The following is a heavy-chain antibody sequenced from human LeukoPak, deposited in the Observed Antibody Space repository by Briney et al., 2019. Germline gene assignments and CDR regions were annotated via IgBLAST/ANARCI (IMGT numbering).Heavy chain of an antibody. Sequence: GGSLRLSCAASGFTFSNSGMSWVRQAPGKGLEWVANINQDGSEKNCVDSVKGRFTISRDNAKNSLYLQMNSLRAEDTAVYYCANNRASSDYWGQGTLVTVSS. CDR3: ANNRASSDY. J-gene: IGHJ4*02. CDR1: GFTFSNSG. CDR2: INQDGSEK. D-gene: IGHD6-6*01. V-gene: IGHV3-7*02.